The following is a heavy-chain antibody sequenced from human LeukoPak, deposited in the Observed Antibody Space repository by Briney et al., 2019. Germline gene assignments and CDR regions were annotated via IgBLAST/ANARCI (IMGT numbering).Heavy chain of an antibody. V-gene: IGHV4-59*12. D-gene: IGHD1-7*01. CDR1: GGSISSYY. J-gene: IGHJ5*02. CDR3: ARGWNYGLNWFDP. CDR2: IYHSGTT. Sequence: SETLSLTCTVSGGSISSYYWSWIRQPAGKGLEWIGYIYHSGTTYYNPSLKSRVTISVDRSKNQFSLKLSSVTAADTAVYYCARGWNYGLNWFDPWGQGILVTVSS.